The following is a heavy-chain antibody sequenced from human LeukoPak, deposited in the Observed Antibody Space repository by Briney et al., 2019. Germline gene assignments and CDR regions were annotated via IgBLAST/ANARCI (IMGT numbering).Heavy chain of an antibody. D-gene: IGHD3-10*01. J-gene: IGHJ6*02. V-gene: IGHV3-11*01. CDR3: ARRAPFYYNSWSPTHDYGMDV. CDR1: GFTFSGYY. CDR2: ISTSGSAV. Sequence: PGGSLRLSCAASGFTFSGYYMAWIRQAPGKGLEWISYISTSGSAVYYADSVKGRFTMSRDNAKNSLYLQMNSLRAEDTAVYYCARRAPFYYNSWSPTHDYGMDVWGQGTTVTVSS.